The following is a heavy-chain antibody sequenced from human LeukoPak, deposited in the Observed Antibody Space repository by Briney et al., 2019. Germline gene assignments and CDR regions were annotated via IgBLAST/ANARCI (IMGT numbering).Heavy chain of an antibody. CDR2: IIPIFGTA. Sequence: ASVKVSCKASGGTFSSYAISWVRQAPGQGLEWMGRIIPIFGTANYAQKFQGRVTITTDESTSTAYMALSSLRSEDTAVYYCARELKYYYDSSGYYDYWGEGTLVTVSS. CDR1: GGTFSSYA. D-gene: IGHD3-22*01. J-gene: IGHJ4*02. CDR3: ARELKYYYDSSGYYDY. V-gene: IGHV1-69*05.